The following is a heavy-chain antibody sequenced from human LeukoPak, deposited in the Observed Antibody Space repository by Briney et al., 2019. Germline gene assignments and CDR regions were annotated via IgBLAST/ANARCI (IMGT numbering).Heavy chain of an antibody. D-gene: IGHD4-11*01. CDR2: INHSGST. Sequence: SETLSLTCAVYGGSFSGYYWSWIRQPPGKGLEWIGEINHSGSTNYNPSLKSRVTISVDTSKNQFSLKLSSVTAADTAVYYCAREAPTTVTTGYYFDYWGQGTLVTVSS. CDR3: AREAPTTVTTGYYFDY. V-gene: IGHV4-34*01. J-gene: IGHJ4*02. CDR1: GGSFSGYY.